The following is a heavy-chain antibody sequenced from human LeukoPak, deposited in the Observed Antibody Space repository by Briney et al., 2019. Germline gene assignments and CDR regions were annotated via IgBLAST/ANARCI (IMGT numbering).Heavy chain of an antibody. CDR3: RGSGWRAGTNFDY. CDR1: GGSISSSSYY. D-gene: IGHD6-19*01. Sequence: KPSETLSLTCTVSGGSISSSSYYWGWIRQPPGKGLEWIGSIYYTRSTYYNPSLKSRVTISVDTSKNQFSLKLSSVTAADTAVYYCRGSGWRAGTNFDYWGQGTLVTVSS. J-gene: IGHJ4*02. CDR2: IYYTRST. V-gene: IGHV4-39*01.